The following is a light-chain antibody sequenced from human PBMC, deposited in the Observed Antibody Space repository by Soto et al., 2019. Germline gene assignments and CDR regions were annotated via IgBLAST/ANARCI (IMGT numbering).Light chain of an antibody. CDR1: QSVSYY. J-gene: IGKJ1*01. CDR2: GAS. Sequence: EIVLTQSPGTLSLSPGERATLSCRASQSVSYYLAWYQQKPGQAPRLLIYGASTRATGIPARFSGSGSGTEFTLTISSLQSEDYAVYYCHQYNNWPPWTFGQGTKVDIK. V-gene: IGKV3-15*01. CDR3: HQYNNWPPWT.